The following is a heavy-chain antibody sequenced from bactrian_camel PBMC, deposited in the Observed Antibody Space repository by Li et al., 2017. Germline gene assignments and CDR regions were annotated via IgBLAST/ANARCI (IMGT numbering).Heavy chain of an antibody. J-gene: IGHJ4*01. CDR2: IWAGGGGT. CDR1: GNIDDSIV. Sequence: HVQLVESGGGSVQAGGSLTLSCAASGNIDDSIVMAWFRQSPGKKREGVAAIWAGGGGTYYADSVKGRFTISQDNDANTIYLRMNELKPEDTGMYYCAAARDVSLTCHKRNDDSNYYGQGTQVTVS. V-gene: IGHV3S54*01. D-gene: IGHD3*01.